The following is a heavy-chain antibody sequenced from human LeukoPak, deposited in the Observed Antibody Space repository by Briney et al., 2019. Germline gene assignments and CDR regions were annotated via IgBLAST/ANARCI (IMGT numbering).Heavy chain of an antibody. CDR1: GFTFSSYA. CDR2: ISGSGGST. D-gene: IGHD6-6*01. Sequence: GGSLRLSCAASGFTFSSYAMSWVRQAPGKGLEWVSAISGSGGSTYYADSAKGRFTISRDNSKNTLYLQMNSLRAEDTAVYYCAKDLRPLSWFDYWGQGTLVTVSS. J-gene: IGHJ4*02. V-gene: IGHV3-23*01. CDR3: AKDLRPLSWFDY.